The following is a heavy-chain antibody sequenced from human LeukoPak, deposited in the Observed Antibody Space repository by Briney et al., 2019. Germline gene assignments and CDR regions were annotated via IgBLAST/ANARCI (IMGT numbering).Heavy chain of an antibody. CDR1: GFTFSSYA. V-gene: IGHV3-23*01. CDR2: ISGSGGST. Sequence: GGSLRLSCAASGFTFSSYAMSWVRQAPGKGLEWVSAISGSGGSTYYADSVKGRFTISRDNAKNSLYLQMNSLRAEDTALYYCAKVLPYFDWLSLFDYWGQGTLVTVSS. D-gene: IGHD3-9*01. CDR3: AKVLPYFDWLSLFDY. J-gene: IGHJ4*02.